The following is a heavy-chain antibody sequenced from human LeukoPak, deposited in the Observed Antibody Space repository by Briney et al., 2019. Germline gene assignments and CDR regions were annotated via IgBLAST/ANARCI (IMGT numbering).Heavy chain of an antibody. CDR2: IYYSGST. V-gene: IGHV4-59*02. CDR1: GGSASSYS. CDR3: ARFTWREGDY. J-gene: IGHJ4*02. Sequence: SETLSLTCTVSGGSASSYSWSWIRQPPGKGLEWIGYIYYSGSTNYNPSLKSRVTISVDTSKNQFSLKLSSVTAADTAVYYCARFTWREGDYWGQGTLVTLSS.